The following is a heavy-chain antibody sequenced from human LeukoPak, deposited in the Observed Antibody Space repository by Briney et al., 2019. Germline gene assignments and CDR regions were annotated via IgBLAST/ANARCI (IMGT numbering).Heavy chain of an antibody. Sequence: PGGSLRLSCAASGFTFNTYGMSWVRQAPGKGLECVSSVSASGGNTHYADSVKGRFTISRDNSKNTLYLQMNSLSAEDTAVYYCAKEGSSSSGGDYWGQGTLVTVSS. CDR3: AKEGSSSSGGDY. J-gene: IGHJ4*02. CDR2: VSASGGNT. CDR1: GFTFNTYG. D-gene: IGHD6-6*01. V-gene: IGHV3-23*01.